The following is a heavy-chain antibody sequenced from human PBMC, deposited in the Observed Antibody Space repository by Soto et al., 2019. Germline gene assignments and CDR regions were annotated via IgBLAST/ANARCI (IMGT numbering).Heavy chain of an antibody. V-gene: IGHV3-23*01. J-gene: IGHJ4*02. Sequence: PGGSLRLSCAASGFTFSSYAMSWVRQAPGKGLEWVSAISGSGGSTYYADSVKGRFTISRDNSKNTLYLQMNSLRAEDTAVYYCAKAAVVVVAATQFFDYWGQGTLVTVSS. D-gene: IGHD2-15*01. CDR3: AKAAVVVVAATQFFDY. CDR1: GFTFSSYA. CDR2: ISGSGGST.